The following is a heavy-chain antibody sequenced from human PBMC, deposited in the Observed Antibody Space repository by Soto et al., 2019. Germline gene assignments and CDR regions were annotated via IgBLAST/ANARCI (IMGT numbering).Heavy chain of an antibody. D-gene: IGHD6-19*01. V-gene: IGHV4-4*02. CDR1: GGSISSSNW. CDR3: ARWRVGRILAVAGTWPFDI. J-gene: IGHJ3*02. CDR2: IYHSGST. Sequence: QVQLQESGPGLVKPSGTLSLTCAVSGGSISSSNWWSWVRQPPGKGLEWIGEIYHSGSTNYNPSRKSRGTISLDKSKIQFSLKLRCVTAADTAVYYCARWRVGRILAVAGTWPFDIWGQGTMLTVSS.